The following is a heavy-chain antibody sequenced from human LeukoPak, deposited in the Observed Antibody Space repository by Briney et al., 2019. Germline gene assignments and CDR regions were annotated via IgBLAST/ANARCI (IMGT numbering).Heavy chain of an antibody. CDR2: MNPNSVNT. CDR3: ARVGPRAFDI. CDR1: GYTFTSYD. Sequence: ASVKVSCKASGYTFTSYDINWVRQATGQGLEWMGWMNPNSVNTGYAQKFQGRVTMTRSTSISTAYMELSSLRSEDTAVYYCARVGPRAFDIWGQGTMVTVSS. J-gene: IGHJ3*02. V-gene: IGHV1-8*01. D-gene: IGHD1-26*01.